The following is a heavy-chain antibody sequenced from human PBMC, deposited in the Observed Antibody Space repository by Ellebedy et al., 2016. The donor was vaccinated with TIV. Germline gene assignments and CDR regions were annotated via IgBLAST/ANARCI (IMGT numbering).Heavy chain of an antibody. CDR2: IYNTANT. CDR3: ARAVRGAFMFDP. V-gene: IGHV4-31*03. Sequence: SETLSLXXSVSGGSISGGGHYWNWIRQYPGKGLEWIGYIYNTANTDYSPSLKSRVTISLDTSKNQLSLNLTSVTSADTAVYYCARAVRGAFMFDPWGQGALVTVSS. CDR1: GGSISGGGHY. J-gene: IGHJ5*02. D-gene: IGHD3-10*01.